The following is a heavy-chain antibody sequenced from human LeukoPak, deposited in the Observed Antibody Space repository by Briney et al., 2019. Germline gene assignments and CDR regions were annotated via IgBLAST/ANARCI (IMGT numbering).Heavy chain of an antibody. V-gene: IGHV1-18*01. J-gene: IGHJ6*03. CDR1: GYTFTSYG. D-gene: IGHD1-1*01. CDR2: ISAYNGNT. CDR3: AKGGAYDISYYYYMDV. Sequence: ASVKVSCKASGYTFTSYGISWVRQAPGQGLEWMGWISAYNGNTNYAQKLQGRVTMTTDTSTSTAYMELRSLRSDDTAVYYCAKGGAYDISYYYYMDVWGKGTTVTVSS.